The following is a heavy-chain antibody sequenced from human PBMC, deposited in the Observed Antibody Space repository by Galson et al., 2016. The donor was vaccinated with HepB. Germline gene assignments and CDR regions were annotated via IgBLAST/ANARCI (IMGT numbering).Heavy chain of an antibody. CDR1: GDSVSSDSAT. CDR2: TYYRSKWHN. CDR3: ARVPLLFVDAVGYDAFDI. Sequence: CAISGDSVSSDSATWNWIRQSPSRGLEWLGGTYYRSKWHNDYALSVKSRISINADTSKNQISLQLNSMSPEDTAVYYCARVPLLFVDAVGYDAFDIWGQGTLVTVSS. J-gene: IGHJ3*02. D-gene: IGHD3-22*01. V-gene: IGHV6-1*01.